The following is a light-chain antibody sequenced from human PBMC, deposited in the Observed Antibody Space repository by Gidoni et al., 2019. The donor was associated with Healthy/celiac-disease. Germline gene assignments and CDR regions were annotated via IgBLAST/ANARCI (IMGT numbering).Light chain of an antibody. V-gene: IGLV2-11*01. CDR3: CSYAGSSFYV. J-gene: IGLJ1*01. CDR2: DVS. Sequence: QSALTQPPSVSGSPGQSVPISCTGTSSDVGGYNYVSWYQQHPGKAPKLMIYDVSKRPSGVPDRFSGSKSGNTASLTISGLQAEDEADYYCCSYAGSSFYVFGTGTKVTVL. CDR1: SSDVGGYNY.